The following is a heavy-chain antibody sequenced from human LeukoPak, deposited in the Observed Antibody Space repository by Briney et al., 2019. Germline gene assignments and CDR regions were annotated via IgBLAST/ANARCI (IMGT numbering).Heavy chain of an antibody. CDR2: INHSGMT. J-gene: IGHJ4*02. CDR1: DDSFSNFY. Sequence: KPSETLSLTCGVYDDSFSNFYWSWIRQPPGKGLEWIGEINHSGMTNYNPSLKSRVSISLDTSKKQFSLKLTSVTAADTAVYYCARVRGVGGLYYFDYWGQGTLVTVSS. D-gene: IGHD3-10*01. CDR3: ARVRGVGGLYYFDY. V-gene: IGHV4-34*01.